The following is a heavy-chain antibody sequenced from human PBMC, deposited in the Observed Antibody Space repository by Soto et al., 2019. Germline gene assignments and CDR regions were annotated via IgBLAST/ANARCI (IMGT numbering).Heavy chain of an antibody. CDR3: AQRGYCSGGSCYYFEY. D-gene: IGHD2-15*01. CDR2: IIPILGIA. V-gene: IGHV1-69*02. Sequence: GASVKVSCKASGGTFSSYTISCVRQAPGQGLEWMGRIIPILGIANYAQKFQGRVTITADKSTSTAYMELSSLRSEDTAVYYCAQRGYCSGGSCYYFEYWGQGTLVTVSS. CDR1: GGTFSSYT. J-gene: IGHJ4*02.